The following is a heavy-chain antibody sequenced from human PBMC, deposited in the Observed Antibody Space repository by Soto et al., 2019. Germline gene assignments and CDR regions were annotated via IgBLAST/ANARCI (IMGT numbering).Heavy chain of an antibody. CDR2: ISGSGGST. CDR1: GFTFSSYA. Sequence: EVQLLESGGGLVQPGGSLRLSCAASGFTFSSYAMSWVRQAPGKGLEWVSAISGSGGSTYYADSVKGRFTISRDNSKNTLYLQMNSLRAEDTAVYHCAKAPPTPGRAARPRRDYWGQGTLVTVSS. J-gene: IGHJ4*02. CDR3: AKAPPTPGRAARPRRDY. V-gene: IGHV3-23*01. D-gene: IGHD6-6*01.